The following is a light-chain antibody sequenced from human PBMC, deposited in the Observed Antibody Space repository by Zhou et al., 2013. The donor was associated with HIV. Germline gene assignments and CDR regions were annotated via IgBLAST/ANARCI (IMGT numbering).Light chain of an antibody. CDR1: QSIRSY. V-gene: IGKV1-39*01. CDR2: AAS. Sequence: DIQMTQSPSSLSASVGDRVTITCRASQSIRSYLNWYQQKPGKAPKLLIYAASSLQSGVPSRFSGSGSGTDFTLTISSLQPEDFATYYCQQSYSRSFGQGTKTGDQT. J-gene: IGKJ2*03. CDR3: QQSYSRS.